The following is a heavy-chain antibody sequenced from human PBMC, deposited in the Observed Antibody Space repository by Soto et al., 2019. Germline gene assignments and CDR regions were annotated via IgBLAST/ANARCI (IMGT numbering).Heavy chain of an antibody. CDR1: GYTFTSYA. J-gene: IGHJ4*02. V-gene: IGHV1-3*01. Sequence: GASVKVSCKASGYTFTSYARHWVRRAPGQRLEWMGWINAGNGNTKYSQKFQGRVTITRDTSASTAYMELSSLRSEDTAVYYCARERGRTYYDILTGYSGTLAFDYWGQGTLVTVSS. CDR3: ARERGRTYYDILTGYSGTLAFDY. D-gene: IGHD3-9*01. CDR2: INAGNGNT.